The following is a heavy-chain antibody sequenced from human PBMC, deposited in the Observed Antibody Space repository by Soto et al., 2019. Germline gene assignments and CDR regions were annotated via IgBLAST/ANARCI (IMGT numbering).Heavy chain of an antibody. Sequence: ASVKVSCKASGYTFTSYGISWVRQAPGQGLEWMGWISAYNGSTNYAQKLQGRVTMTTDTSTSTAYMELRGLRSDDTAVYYCARTTIFGVVIISDNWFDPLGPGNPGHRLL. CDR2: ISAYNGST. J-gene: IGHJ5*02. V-gene: IGHV1-18*04. CDR1: GYTFTSYG. D-gene: IGHD3-3*01. CDR3: ARTTIFGVVIISDNWFDP.